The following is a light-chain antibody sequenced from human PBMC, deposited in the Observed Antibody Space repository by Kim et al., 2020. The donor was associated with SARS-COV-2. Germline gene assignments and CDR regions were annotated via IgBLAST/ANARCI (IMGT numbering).Light chain of an antibody. Sequence: ALGQTARITCGGNNIGSNNVHWYQQKPGQAPVLVIYRDSNRPSGIPERFSGSNSGNTATLTISRAQAGDEADYYCQVWDSSTDVVFGGGTQLTVL. J-gene: IGLJ2*01. CDR2: RDS. CDR3: QVWDSSTDVV. V-gene: IGLV3-9*01. CDR1: NIGSNN.